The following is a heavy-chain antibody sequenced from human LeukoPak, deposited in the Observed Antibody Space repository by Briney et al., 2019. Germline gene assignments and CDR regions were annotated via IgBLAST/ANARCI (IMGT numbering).Heavy chain of an antibody. Sequence: SETLSLTCTVSGGSISSYYWSWIRQPAGEGRQWSGRIYTRGSTNYNHSLKSRVTMSVDTSKKQFSLKLSSVTAADTAVYYCASDSNTRLWFGEIIYYYYYMDVWGKGTTVTISS. V-gene: IGHV4-4*07. CDR1: GGSISSYY. J-gene: IGHJ6*03. D-gene: IGHD3-10*01. CDR2: IYTRGST. CDR3: ASDSNTRLWFGEIIYYYYYMDV.